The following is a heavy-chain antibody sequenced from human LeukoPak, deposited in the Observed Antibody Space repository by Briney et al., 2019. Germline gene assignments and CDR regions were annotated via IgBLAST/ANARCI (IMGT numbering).Heavy chain of an antibody. Sequence: GGSLSLSCAASGFTFSSNYMSWVRQAPGKGLEWVSVIYSGGSTYYADSVKGRFTISRDNSKNTLYLQMNSLRAEDTAVYYCARSSRGYYYGSGSYYNGGLDYWGQGTLVTVSS. J-gene: IGHJ4*02. CDR2: IYSGGST. V-gene: IGHV3-53*01. D-gene: IGHD3-10*01. CDR3: ARSSRGYYYGSGSYYNGGLDY. CDR1: GFTFSSNY.